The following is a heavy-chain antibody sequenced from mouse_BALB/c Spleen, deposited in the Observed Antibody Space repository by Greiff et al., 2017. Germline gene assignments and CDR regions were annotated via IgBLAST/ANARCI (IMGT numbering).Heavy chain of an antibody. CDR2: INSNGGST. J-gene: IGHJ4*01. V-gene: IGHV5-6-3*01. CDR1: GFTFSSYG. Sequence: EVQVVESGGGLVQPGGSLRLSCAASGFTFSSYGMSWVRQTPDKRLELVATINSNGGSTYYPDSVKGRFTISRDNAKNTLYLQMSSLKSEDTAMYYCARDRGNYDAMDYWGQGTSVTVSS. D-gene: IGHD2-1*01. CDR3: ARDRGNYDAMDY.